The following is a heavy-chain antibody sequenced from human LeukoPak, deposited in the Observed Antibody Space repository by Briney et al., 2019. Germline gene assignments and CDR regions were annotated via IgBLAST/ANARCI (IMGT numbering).Heavy chain of an antibody. CDR2: ITSSSSYI. CDR3: ARLDTAMVFDY. D-gene: IGHD5-18*01. V-gene: IGHV3-21*01. CDR1: GFTFSGYS. Sequence: GGSLRLSCAASGFTFSGYSMNWVRQAPGKGLEWVSSITSSSSYIYYSDSVKGRFTISRDNAKNSMYLQMNSLRAEDTAVYYCARLDTAMVFDYWGQGTLVTVSS. J-gene: IGHJ4*02.